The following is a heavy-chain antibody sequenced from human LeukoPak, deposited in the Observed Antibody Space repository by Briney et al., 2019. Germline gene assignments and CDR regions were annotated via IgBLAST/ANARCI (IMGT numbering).Heavy chain of an antibody. CDR2: ITATVATT. V-gene: IGHV3-23*01. J-gene: IGHJ4*02. CDR1: GFSFITYG. CDR3: VKPNYYDSSGYY. D-gene: IGHD3-22*01. Sequence: GGSLRLSCAASGFSFITYGMSWVRQAPGKGLEWVSDITATVATTYYADSVRGRFTISRDNSKNTLYLEMNSLRADDTAVYYCVKPNYYDSSGYYWGQGTLVSVSS.